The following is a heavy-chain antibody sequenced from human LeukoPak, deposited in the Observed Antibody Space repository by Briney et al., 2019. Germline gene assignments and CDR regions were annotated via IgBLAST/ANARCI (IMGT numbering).Heavy chain of an antibody. J-gene: IGHJ4*02. D-gene: IGHD6-13*01. CDR3: ARESLAAAGTIDY. Sequence: SETLSLTCTVSGGSISSGGYYWSWIRQHPGKGLEWIGYIYYSGSTYYNPSLKSRVTISVDTSKNQFSLKLSSVTAADTAVYYCARESLAAAGTIDYWGQGTLVTVSS. V-gene: IGHV4-31*03. CDR1: GGSISSGGYY. CDR2: IYYSGST.